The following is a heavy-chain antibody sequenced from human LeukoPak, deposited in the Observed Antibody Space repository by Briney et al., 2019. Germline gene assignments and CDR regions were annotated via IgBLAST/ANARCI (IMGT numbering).Heavy chain of an antibody. V-gene: IGHV3-7*01. J-gene: IGHJ4*02. D-gene: IGHD6-13*01. CDR2: IKQDGSEK. Sequence: GGSLRLSCAVSGFSVSGYWMTWVRQAPGKGLEWVANIKQDGSEKNYVDSVKGRFTISRDNAEKSLFLQMNSLRVEDTAVYYCAREWQGGIAAAGTRIEGDYWGQGTLVAVSS. CDR3: AREWQGGIAAAGTRIEGDY. CDR1: GFSVSGYW.